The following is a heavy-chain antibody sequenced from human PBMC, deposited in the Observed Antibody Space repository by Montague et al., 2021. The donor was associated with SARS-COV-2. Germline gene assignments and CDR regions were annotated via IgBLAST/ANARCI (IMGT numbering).Heavy chain of an antibody. Sequence: SETLSLTCAVYGGSFSGYYWSWIRQPPGKGLVWLGEINHSGSTNYNPSLKSRVTISVDTSKNQFSLKLSSVTAADTAVYYCARGRTDLGAYYDFWSGYYWSGQSWFDPWGQGTLVTVSS. CDR3: ARGRTDLGAYYDFWSGYYWSGQSWFDP. CDR2: INHSGST. CDR1: GGSFSGYY. V-gene: IGHV4-34*01. D-gene: IGHD3-3*01. J-gene: IGHJ5*02.